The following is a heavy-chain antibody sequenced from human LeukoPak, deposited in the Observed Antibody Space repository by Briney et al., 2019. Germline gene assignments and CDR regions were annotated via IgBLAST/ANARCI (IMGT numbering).Heavy chain of an antibody. Sequence: PGGSLRLSCAASGFTLNDHYMDWVRQAPGKGREWVGRIKNKRGSYTADYAASAKGRFTISRDDSQNSLYLQMNSLKTEDTAVYYCGRDTATALDYWGQGTLVTVSS. D-gene: IGHD2-21*02. J-gene: IGHJ4*02. CDR3: GRDTATALDY. V-gene: IGHV3-72*01. CDR1: GFTLNDHY. CDR2: IKNKRGSYTA.